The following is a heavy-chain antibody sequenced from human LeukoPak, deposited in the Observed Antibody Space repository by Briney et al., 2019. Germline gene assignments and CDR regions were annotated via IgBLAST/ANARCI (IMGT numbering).Heavy chain of an antibody. J-gene: IGHJ4*02. D-gene: IGHD3-10*01. CDR2: ITSSGTYI. CDR3: ASIWFGEPPFDY. V-gene: IGHV3-21*01. CDR1: GFTFNNYN. Sequence: GGSLRLSCAASGFTFNNYNMNWVRQAPGKALEWVSSITSSGTYIFYADSVKGRFTISRDNAKNSLYLQINSLRAEDTAVYYCASIWFGEPPFDYWGQGTLVTVSS.